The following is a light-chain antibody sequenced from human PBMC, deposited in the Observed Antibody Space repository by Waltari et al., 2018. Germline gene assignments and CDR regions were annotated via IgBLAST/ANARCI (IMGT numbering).Light chain of an antibody. CDR1: TPDGGGHNY. Sequence: QSALPHPPAASGSPGQSVTLPCIGTTPDGGGHNYLSWYQQYPGKAPKLMIYEVNKRPSGVPDRFSGSKSGNTASLTVSGLQAEDEADYYCTSYAGGESLVFGGGTKLTVL. J-gene: IGLJ2*01. CDR3: TSYAGGESLV. V-gene: IGLV2-8*01. CDR2: EVN.